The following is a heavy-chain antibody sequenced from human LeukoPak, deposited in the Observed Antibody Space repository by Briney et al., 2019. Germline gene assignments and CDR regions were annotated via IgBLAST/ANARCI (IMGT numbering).Heavy chain of an antibody. V-gene: IGHV3-53*01. CDR3: AKGLEVRGTKGVDY. J-gene: IGHJ4*02. Sequence: PGGSLRLSCAASGFSVSGKYMTWVRQAPGKGLEWVSVIFTGGNTYYADSVKGRFTISRDNSNNTLYLQLNNMRAGDTAIYYCAKGLEVRGTKGVDYWGQGTLVTVSS. CDR1: GFSVSGKY. CDR2: IFTGGNT. D-gene: IGHD2-8*01.